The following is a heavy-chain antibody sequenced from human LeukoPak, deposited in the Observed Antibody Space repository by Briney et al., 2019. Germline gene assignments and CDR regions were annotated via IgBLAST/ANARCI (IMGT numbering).Heavy chain of an antibody. CDR2: IYHSGST. Sequence: PSETLSLTCAVSGGSISSSNWWSWIRQPPGKGLEWIGEIYHSGSTYYNPSLKSRVTISVDTSKNQFSLKLSSVTAADTAVYYCARDVRYYDYVWGSQPDYYFDYWGQGTLVTVSS. J-gene: IGHJ4*02. CDR3: ARDVRYYDYVWGSQPDYYFDY. D-gene: IGHD3-16*01. CDR1: GGSISSSNW. V-gene: IGHV4-4*02.